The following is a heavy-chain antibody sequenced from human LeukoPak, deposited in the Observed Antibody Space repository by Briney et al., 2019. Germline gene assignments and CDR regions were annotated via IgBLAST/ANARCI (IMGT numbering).Heavy chain of an antibody. J-gene: IGHJ4*02. Sequence: GGSLRLSCAASEFTFNRYWMHWVRQAPGKGLVWVSRISSDGSNTNYADSVKGRFTISRDNAENTLYLQMDSLTAEDTAVYYCVSRNYGSSPFDYWGQGTLVTVSS. CDR2: ISSDGSNT. CDR3: VSRNYGSSPFDY. D-gene: IGHD4-17*01. CDR1: EFTFNRYW. V-gene: IGHV3-74*01.